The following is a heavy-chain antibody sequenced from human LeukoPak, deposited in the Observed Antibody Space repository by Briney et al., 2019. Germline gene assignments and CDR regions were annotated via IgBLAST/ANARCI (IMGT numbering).Heavy chain of an antibody. CDR3: ASHRGLLWFGDLTGFDY. V-gene: IGHV4-39*01. J-gene: IGHJ4*02. CDR2: IFHDGST. CDR1: SGSISSSSHY. D-gene: IGHD3-10*01. Sequence: SEALSLTCTVSSGSISSSSHYWAWIRQPAGTGLEWIGTIFHDGSTYYNPSLKSRVTISVDTSTNQFSLNVASVTAADTAVYYCASHRGLLWFGDLTGFDYWGQGTLARVSS.